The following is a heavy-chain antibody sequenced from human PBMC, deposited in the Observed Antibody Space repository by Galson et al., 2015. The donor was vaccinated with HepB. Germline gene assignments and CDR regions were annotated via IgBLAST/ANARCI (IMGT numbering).Heavy chain of an antibody. CDR2: IYGDHTT. J-gene: IGHJ4*02. CDR1: GFTVRSNY. Sequence: SLRLSCAASGFTVRSNYMSWVRQAPGKGLEWVSFIYGDHTTYYADSVEGRLTSSTDNSKNTVYLQMNSLRAEDTAVYYCASSQWPPAANDYWGQGTVVTVSS. V-gene: IGHV3-53*01. CDR3: ASSQWPPAANDY. D-gene: IGHD6-19*01.